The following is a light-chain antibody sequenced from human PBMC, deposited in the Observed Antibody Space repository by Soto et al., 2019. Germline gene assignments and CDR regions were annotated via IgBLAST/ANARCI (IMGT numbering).Light chain of an antibody. J-gene: IGKJ1*01. V-gene: IGKV3-15*01. CDR2: GAS. CDR3: QQYNNWPPWT. Sequence: EIVMTPSPAPLSVSPGARATLSCRASQSVSSNLAWYQQKPGQAPRLLIYGASTRATGIPARFSGSGSGTEFTLTISSLQSEDFAVYYCQQYNNWPPWTFGQGTKVDIK. CDR1: QSVSSN.